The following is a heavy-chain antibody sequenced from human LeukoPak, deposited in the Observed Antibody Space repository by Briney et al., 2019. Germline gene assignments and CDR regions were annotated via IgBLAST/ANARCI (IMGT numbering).Heavy chain of an antibody. CDR2: ISSSSSYI. V-gene: IGHV3-21*01. CDR1: GFTFSSYS. J-gene: IGHJ6*03. CDR3: ARPYCSSTSCQTSYYYYYMDV. Sequence: GGSLRLSCAASGFTFSSYSMNWVRQAPGKGLEWVSSISSSSSYIYYADSVKGRFTISRDNAKNSLYLQMNSLRAEDTAVYYCARPYCSSTSCQTSYYYYYMDVWGKGTTVTVSS. D-gene: IGHD2-2*01.